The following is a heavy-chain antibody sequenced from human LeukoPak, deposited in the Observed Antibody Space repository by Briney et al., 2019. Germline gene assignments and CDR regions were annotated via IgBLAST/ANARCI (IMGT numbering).Heavy chain of an antibody. CDR2: IYTSGST. V-gene: IGHV4-61*02. Sequence: PSQTLSFTCTVSGGSISSGSYYWSWIRQPAGKGLEWIGRIYTSGSTNYNPSLKSRVTISVDTSKNQFSLKLTSVTAADTAVYYCARHRRIAAAGIRGYGYWGQGTLVTVSS. D-gene: IGHD6-13*01. J-gene: IGHJ4*02. CDR3: ARHRRIAAAGIRGYGY. CDR1: GGSISSGSYY.